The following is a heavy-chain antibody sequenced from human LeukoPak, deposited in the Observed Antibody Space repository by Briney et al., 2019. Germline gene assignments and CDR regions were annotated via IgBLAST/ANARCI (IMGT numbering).Heavy chain of an antibody. D-gene: IGHD3-10*01. CDR2: IYTSGST. V-gene: IGHV4-61*02. Sequence: SETLSLTCTVSGGSISSGSYYWSWIRQPAGKGLEWIGRIYTSGSTNYNPSLKSRVTISVDTSKNQFSLKLSSVTAADTAVYYCARGPDVYGSGPYYFDYWGQGTLVTVSS. CDR3: ARGPDVYGSGPYYFDY. CDR1: GGSISSGSYY. J-gene: IGHJ4*02.